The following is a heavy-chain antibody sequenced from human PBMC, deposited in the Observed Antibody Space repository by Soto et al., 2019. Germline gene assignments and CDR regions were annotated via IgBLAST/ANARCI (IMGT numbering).Heavy chain of an antibody. CDR2: MSDTGGNT. CDR1: GFTFSSYA. CDR3: AKFVATGYLYHYYGMDV. Sequence: EVQLLESGGGLVQPGGSLRLSCAASGFTFSSYAMNWVRQAPGKGLEWVSAMSDTGGNTYYADSVKGRFTISRDNSKNTLYLQMNSPRAEDTAIYYCAKFVATGYLYHYYGMDVRGQGTTVTVSS. J-gene: IGHJ6*02. D-gene: IGHD1-1*01. V-gene: IGHV3-23*01.